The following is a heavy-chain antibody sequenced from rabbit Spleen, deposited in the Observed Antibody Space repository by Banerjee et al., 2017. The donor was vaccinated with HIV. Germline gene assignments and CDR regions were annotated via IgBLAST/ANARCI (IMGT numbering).Heavy chain of an antibody. CDR2: IDSGSSGFT. V-gene: IGHV1S40*01. D-gene: IGHD4-1*01. Sequence: QSLEESGGDLVKPGASLTLTCTASGFSFSSRYYMCWVRQAPGKRPEWIACIDSGSSGFTYSASWAKGRFTISKTSSTTVTLQMTSLTAADTATYFCARDLDDVIGWNFGWWGPGTLVTVS. J-gene: IGHJ4*01. CDR3: ARDLDDVIGWNFGW. CDR1: GFSFSSRYY.